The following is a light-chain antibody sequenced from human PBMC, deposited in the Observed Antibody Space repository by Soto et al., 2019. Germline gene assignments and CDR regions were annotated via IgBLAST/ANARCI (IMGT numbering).Light chain of an antibody. V-gene: IGKV3-20*01. CDR2: GAS. CDR3: QQYGSSPWT. CDR1: QNLGTLY. Sequence: EIVLTQSPGTLSLSPGERGTLSCRASQNLGTLYLAWYQQKPGQAPRLLIYGASSRATGIPDRFSGSGSGTDFTLTISRLEPEDFAVYYCQQYGSSPWTFGQGTKVHIK. J-gene: IGKJ1*01.